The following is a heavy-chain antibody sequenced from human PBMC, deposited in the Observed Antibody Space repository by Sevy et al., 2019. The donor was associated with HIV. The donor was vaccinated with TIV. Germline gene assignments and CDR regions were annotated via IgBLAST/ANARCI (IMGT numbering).Heavy chain of an antibody. Sequence: GGSLRLSCAASGFSLSSYWMSWVRQAPGKGLEWVANIKQDGSEKYYVDSVKGRFTISRDNAKNSLYLQMNSLRAEDTAVYYCAREGATTSAFDYWGQGSLVTVSS. CDR1: GFSLSSYW. CDR2: IKQDGSEK. D-gene: IGHD1-26*01. CDR3: AREGATTSAFDY. V-gene: IGHV3-7*03. J-gene: IGHJ4*02.